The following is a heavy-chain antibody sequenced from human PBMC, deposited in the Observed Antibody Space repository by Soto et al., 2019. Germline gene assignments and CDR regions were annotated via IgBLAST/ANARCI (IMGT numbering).Heavy chain of an antibody. CDR1: GGSISSYY. CDR2: IYYSGST. CDR3: ARLEIGHGEHWYFDL. J-gene: IGHJ2*01. D-gene: IGHD3-10*01. V-gene: IGHV4-59*08. Sequence: QVQLQESGPGLVKPSETLSLTCTVSGGSISSYYWCWIRQPPGKGLEWIGYIYYSGSTNYNPSLKSRVTISVDTSKNQFSLKLSSVTAADTAVYYCARLEIGHGEHWYFDLWGRGTLVTVSS.